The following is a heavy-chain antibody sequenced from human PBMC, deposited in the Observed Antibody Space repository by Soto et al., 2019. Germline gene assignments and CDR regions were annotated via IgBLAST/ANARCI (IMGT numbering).Heavy chain of an antibody. D-gene: IGHD6-13*01. Sequence: ASVTVSCKASGYTFASYGIIWVRQAPGQGLEWMGWISAYNGSTNYAQKLQGRVTMTTDTSTSTAYMELRSLRSDDTAVYYCARDGWIAAAGTLDVWGKGTTVTVSS. V-gene: IGHV1-18*01. CDR3: ARDGWIAAAGTLDV. J-gene: IGHJ6*04. CDR1: GYTFASYG. CDR2: ISAYNGST.